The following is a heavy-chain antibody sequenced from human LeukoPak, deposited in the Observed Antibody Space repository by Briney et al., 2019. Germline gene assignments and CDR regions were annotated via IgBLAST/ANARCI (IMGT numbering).Heavy chain of an antibody. J-gene: IGHJ2*01. Sequence: SETLSLTCTVSGGSISSYDWSWIRQPAGKGLEWIGRTYTSGSTNYNPSLKSRVTMSVDMSKNQSSLKLSSMIAAGTAVYYCARVSSSWYQDWYFDLWGRGTLVTVPS. CDR1: GGSISSYD. V-gene: IGHV4-4*07. CDR2: TYTSGST. D-gene: IGHD6-13*01. CDR3: ARVSSSWYQDWYFDL.